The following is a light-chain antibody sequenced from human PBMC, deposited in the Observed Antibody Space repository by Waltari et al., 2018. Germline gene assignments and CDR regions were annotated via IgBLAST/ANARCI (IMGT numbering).Light chain of an antibody. V-gene: IGKV3-15*01. CDR1: QGVRSN. CDR3: QHYNNWPYT. J-gene: IGKJ2*01. CDR2: GAS. Sequence: DIVMTQSPATLSVSPGVRVTLSCRASQGVRSNFAWYQQKTGQAPILLIYGASTRATGVPDSFIGSVSGTDFTLTITSLQSEDFAVYVCQHYNNWPYTFGQGTRLKIK.